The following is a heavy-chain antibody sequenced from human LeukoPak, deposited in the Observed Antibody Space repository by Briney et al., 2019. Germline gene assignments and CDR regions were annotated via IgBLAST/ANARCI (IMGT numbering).Heavy chain of an antibody. CDR1: GFTFSSYD. V-gene: IGHV3-23*01. D-gene: IGHD3-9*01. CDR3: AKDRPQRSERIFFDWLLLTYFDY. Sequence: GGSLRLSCAAYGFTFSSYDMSWVRQAPGKGLEWVSAISGSGGSTYYADSVQGRFTISRDNSKNTLYLQMNSLRAEDTAVYYCAKDRPQRSERIFFDWLLLTYFDYWGQGTLVTVSS. J-gene: IGHJ4*02. CDR2: ISGSGGST.